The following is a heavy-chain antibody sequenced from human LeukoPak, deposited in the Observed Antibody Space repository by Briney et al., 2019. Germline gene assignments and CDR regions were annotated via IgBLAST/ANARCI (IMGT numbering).Heavy chain of an antibody. CDR1: GFTFSNFG. CDR3: ARGAFGVDLPSGY. D-gene: IGHD3-3*01. CDR2: TWYDGSNK. Sequence: GGSLRLSCAASGFTFSNFGMHWVRQAPDKGLEWVAATWYDGSNKYYADSVKGRFTISRDSSKNTLYLQMNSLRAEDTAVYYCARGAFGVDLPSGYWGQGTLVTVSS. J-gene: IGHJ4*02. V-gene: IGHV3-33*01.